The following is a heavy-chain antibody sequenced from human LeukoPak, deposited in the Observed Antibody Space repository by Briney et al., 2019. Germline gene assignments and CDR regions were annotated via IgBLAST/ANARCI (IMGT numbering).Heavy chain of an antibody. CDR2: IYYSGST. CDR3: ARHKGIDYGDYLFGY. J-gene: IGHJ4*02. D-gene: IGHD4-17*01. CDR1: GGSISSSGYY. Sequence: SETLSLTCTVSGGSISSSGYYWGWIRQPPGKGLEWIGSIYYSGSTYYNPSLKSRVTISVDTSKNQFSLKLSSVTAADTAVYYCARHKGIDYGDYLFGYWGQGTLVIVSS. V-gene: IGHV4-39*01.